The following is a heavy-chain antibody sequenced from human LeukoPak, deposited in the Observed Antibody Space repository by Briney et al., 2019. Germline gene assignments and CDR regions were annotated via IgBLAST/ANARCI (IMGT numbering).Heavy chain of an antibody. Sequence: PGGSLRLSCAASGFTFDDYAMHWVRQAPGKGLEWVSGISWNSGSIGYADSVKGRFTISRDNAKNSLYLQMNSLRAEDTALYYXXXXXXAXGYWXXGXLVTV. V-gene: IGHV3-9*01. CDR2: ISWNSGSI. CDR3: XXXXXAXGY. CDR1: GFTFDDYA. J-gene: IGHJ4*02.